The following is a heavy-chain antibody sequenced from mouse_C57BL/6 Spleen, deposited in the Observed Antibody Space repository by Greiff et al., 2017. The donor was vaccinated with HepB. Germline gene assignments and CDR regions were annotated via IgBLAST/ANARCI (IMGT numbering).Heavy chain of an antibody. CDR1: GYAFTNYL. CDR2: INPGSGGT. J-gene: IGHJ2*01. D-gene: IGHD1-1*01. V-gene: IGHV1-54*01. Sequence: VKLMESGAELVRPGTSVKVSCKASGYAFTNYLIEWVKQRPGQGLEWIGVINPGSGGTNYNEKFKGKATLTADKSSSTAYMQLSSLTSEDSAVYFCARKNYGSSYFDYWGQGTTLTVSS. CDR3: ARKNYGSSYFDY.